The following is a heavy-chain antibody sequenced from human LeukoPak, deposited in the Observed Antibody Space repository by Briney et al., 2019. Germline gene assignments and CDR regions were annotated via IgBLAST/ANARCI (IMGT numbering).Heavy chain of an antibody. CDR1: GFTFSGYG. CDR3: ARVDRADEGMGY. CDR2: ISYDGSNK. J-gene: IGHJ4*02. V-gene: IGHV3-30*03. Sequence: GGSLRLSCAASGFTFSGYGMHWVRQAPGKGLEWVAVISYDGSNKYYADSVKGRFTISRDNSKNTLYLQMNSLRAEDTAVYFCARVDRADEGMGYWGQGTLVTVSS. D-gene: IGHD3-22*01.